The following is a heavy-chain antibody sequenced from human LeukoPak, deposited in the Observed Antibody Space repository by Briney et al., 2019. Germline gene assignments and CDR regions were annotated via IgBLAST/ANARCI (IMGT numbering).Heavy chain of an antibody. D-gene: IGHD3-10*01. V-gene: IGHV3-74*01. J-gene: IGHJ4*02. CDR3: ARDRGEYYFDS. CDR1: RFTFSSYW. CDR2: INSDGSST. Sequence: GGSLRLPCAASRFTFSSYWMHWVRQAPGKGLVWVSRINSDGSSTNYADSVKGRFTISRDNAKNTLHLQLNSLRAEDTAVYYCARDRGEYYFDSWGQGTLVTVSS.